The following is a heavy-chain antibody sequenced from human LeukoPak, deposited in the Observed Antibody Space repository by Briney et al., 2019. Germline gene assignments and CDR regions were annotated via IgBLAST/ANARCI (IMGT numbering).Heavy chain of an antibody. CDR3: ARQGNGNSGYVSY. CDR2: IYYSGST. Sequence: SETLSLTCTVSGGSISSSSYYWGWIRQPPGKGLEWIGSIYYSGSTYYNPSLKSRVTISVDTSKNQFSLKLSSVTAADTAVYYCARQGNGNSGYVSYWGQGTLVTVSS. CDR1: GGSISSSSYY. D-gene: IGHD5-12*01. V-gene: IGHV4-39*01. J-gene: IGHJ4*02.